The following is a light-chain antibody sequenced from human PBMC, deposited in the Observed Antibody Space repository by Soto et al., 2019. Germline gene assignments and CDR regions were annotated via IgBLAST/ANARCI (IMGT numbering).Light chain of an antibody. CDR2: AVT. J-gene: IGLJ2*01. Sequence: QSALTQPASVSGSPGQSITISCTGTSSDVGGYNYVSWYQQHPGKAPKLIISAVTYRPSGVSDRFSGSKSGNTASLTISGLQAEDEADYYCSSYTSSSPLVIFGGGTKLTVL. CDR1: SSDVGGYNY. V-gene: IGLV2-14*01. CDR3: SSYTSSSPLVI.